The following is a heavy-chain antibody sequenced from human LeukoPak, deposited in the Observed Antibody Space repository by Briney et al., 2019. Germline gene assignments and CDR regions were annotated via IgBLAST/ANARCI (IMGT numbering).Heavy chain of an antibody. CDR3: ARLGLEVGGPNWFDP. CDR2: IEHDESEK. J-gene: IGHJ5*02. V-gene: IGHV3-7*01. CDR1: GFSFNSDW. D-gene: IGHD1-1*01. Sequence: GGSLRLSCAASGFSFNSDWTDWVRQAPGKGLEWVANIEHDESEKNYLDSVKGRFTISRDNAQNSLYLQMNSLRVEDTAVYYCARLGLEVGGPNWFDPWGQGTLVTVSS.